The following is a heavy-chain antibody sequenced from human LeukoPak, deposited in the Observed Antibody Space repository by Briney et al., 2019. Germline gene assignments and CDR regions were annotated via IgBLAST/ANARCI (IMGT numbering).Heavy chain of an antibody. CDR1: RYTFSNFG. V-gene: IGHV1-18*01. Sequence: SVSVSRMTSRYTFSNFGINWVRQAPGQGLEWMGWISGNNDNPNYGQKLQGRFTVTTDSSTSTAYMELRNLTFDDTAVYYCARDGTSTNDYWGQGTLVTVSS. D-gene: IGHD2-2*01. CDR2: ISGNNDNP. J-gene: IGHJ4*02. CDR3: ARDGTSTNDY.